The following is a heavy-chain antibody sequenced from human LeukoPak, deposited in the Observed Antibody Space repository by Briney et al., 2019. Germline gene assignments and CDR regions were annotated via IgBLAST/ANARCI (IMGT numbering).Heavy chain of an antibody. CDR1: GFTFDDYA. CDR2: INWNGGST. CDR3: ARGNRMSYYYGMDV. V-gene: IGHV3-20*04. D-gene: IGHD2-15*01. J-gene: IGHJ6*02. Sequence: GRSLRLSCAASGFTFDDYAMTWVRQAPGKGLEWVSGINWNGGSTDYTDSVKGRFTISRDNAKNSLYLQLNSLRAEDTALYYCARGNRMSYYYGMDVWGQGTTVTVSS.